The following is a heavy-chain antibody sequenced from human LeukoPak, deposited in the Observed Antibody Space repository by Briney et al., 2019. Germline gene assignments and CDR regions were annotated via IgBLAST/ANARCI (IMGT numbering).Heavy chain of an antibody. J-gene: IGHJ4*02. Sequence: GGPLRLSCAASGFTFSSYAMSWVRQAPGKGLEWVSAISGSGGSTYYADSVKGRFTISRDNSKNTLYLQMNSLRAEDTAVYYCATIRGYSYGPFDYWGQGTLVTVSS. CDR3: ATIRGYSYGPFDY. D-gene: IGHD5-18*01. CDR1: GFTFSSYA. V-gene: IGHV3-23*01. CDR2: ISGSGGST.